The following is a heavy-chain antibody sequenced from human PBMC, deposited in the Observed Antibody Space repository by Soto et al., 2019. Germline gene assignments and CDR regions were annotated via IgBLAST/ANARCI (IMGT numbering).Heavy chain of an antibody. CDR3: ATDALRSRGFDY. J-gene: IGHJ4*02. D-gene: IGHD2-2*01. CDR2: FDPEDGET. Sequence: ASVKVSCKVSGYTLTELSMHWVRQAPGKGLEWMGGFDPEDGETIYAQKFQGRVTMTEDTSTDKAYMELSSLRSEDTAVYYCATDALRSRGFDYWGQGTLVTVSS. V-gene: IGHV1-24*01. CDR1: GYTLTELS.